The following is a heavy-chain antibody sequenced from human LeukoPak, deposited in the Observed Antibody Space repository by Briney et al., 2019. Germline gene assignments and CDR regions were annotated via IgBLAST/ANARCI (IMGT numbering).Heavy chain of an antibody. CDR1: EFTFSSYA. CDR2: ISGSGGST. J-gene: IGHJ4*02. V-gene: IGHV3-23*01. CDR3: AKVVGYNYFDY. D-gene: IGHD5-24*01. Sequence: GGALTLSCEASEFTFSSYAISWGRQAPGKELEWVSAISGSGGSTYYADSVKGRFTISRDNSKNTLYLQMNSLRAEDTAVYYCAKVVGYNYFDYWGQGTLVTVSS.